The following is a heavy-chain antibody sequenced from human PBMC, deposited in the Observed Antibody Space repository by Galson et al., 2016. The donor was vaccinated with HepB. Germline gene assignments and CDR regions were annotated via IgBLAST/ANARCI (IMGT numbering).Heavy chain of an antibody. CDR3: ARISGTAVDY. D-gene: IGHD6-13*01. J-gene: IGHJ4*02. V-gene: IGHV3-53*01. CDR1: GLSVSSNY. Sequence: SLRLSCAVSGLSVSSNYMSWVRQAPGRGLEWVSVLYSGGSADYADSAKARFIISRDNANNTLYLQMNGLRAEDTAVYFCARISGTAVDYWGQGTLVTVSS. CDR2: LYSGGSA.